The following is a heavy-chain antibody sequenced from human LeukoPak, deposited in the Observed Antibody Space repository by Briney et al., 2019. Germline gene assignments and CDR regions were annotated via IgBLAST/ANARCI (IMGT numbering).Heavy chain of an antibody. V-gene: IGHV4-59*01. J-gene: IGHJ4*02. CDR1: GVSITNYY. CDR3: ATYSTASVGFHY. Sequence: SETLSLTCIVSGVSITNYYWTWIRQPPGEGLEWIGYVFYTGSTNYNPSLESRVTTSVDTSKNQVSLKLTSMTAADTAVYYCATYSTASVGFHYWGRGTLVTVSS. D-gene: IGHD6-13*01. CDR2: VFYTGST.